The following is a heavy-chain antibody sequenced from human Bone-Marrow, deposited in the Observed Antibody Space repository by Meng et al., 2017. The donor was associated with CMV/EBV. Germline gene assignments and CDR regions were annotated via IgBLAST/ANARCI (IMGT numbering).Heavy chain of an antibody. V-gene: IGHV3-21*01. CDR1: GFTFRVHS. CDR2: ISSSNYL. J-gene: IGHJ4*02. D-gene: IGHD6-19*01. CDR3: ARDSSGWSRDY. Sequence: LSCAASGFTFRVHSMSWVRQTSGKGLEWVSTISSSNYLYYADSVKGRFTISRDNAENSLYLQMNSLRDEDTGVYYCARDSSGWSRDYWGQGTLVTVSS.